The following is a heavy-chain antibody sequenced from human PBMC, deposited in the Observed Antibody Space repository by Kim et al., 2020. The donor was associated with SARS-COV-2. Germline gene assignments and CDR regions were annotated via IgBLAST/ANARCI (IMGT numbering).Heavy chain of an antibody. J-gene: IGHJ1*01. CDR1: GYTVTYSY. Sequence: GGSLRLSCAASGYTVTYSYMGWVRQAPGKGLEWVSFIYSGGNTIYADSVKGRLIIYRDHSKNTLYLQMNSLRAEDTAVYYGATVVFYYDAGYFKNWGQGTLVIISS. CDR2: IYSGGNT. D-gene: IGHD3-22*01. CDR3: ATVVFYYDAGYFKN. V-gene: IGHV3-66*01.